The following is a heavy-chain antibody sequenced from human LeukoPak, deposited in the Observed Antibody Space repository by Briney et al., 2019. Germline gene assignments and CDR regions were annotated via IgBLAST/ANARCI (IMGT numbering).Heavy chain of an antibody. CDR1: GYSISRGYY. Sequence: PSETLSLTCDVSGYSISRGYYWGWIRQPPGKGLEWIGSFYNSGNTYYNPSLKSRLTISGDTSKNQFSLKLSSVTAADTAVYYCARGYCSSDSCSGVGYMDAWGKGTTVTVSS. J-gene: IGHJ6*03. D-gene: IGHD2-15*01. CDR2: FYNSGNT. V-gene: IGHV4-38-2*01. CDR3: ARGYCSSDSCSGVGYMDA.